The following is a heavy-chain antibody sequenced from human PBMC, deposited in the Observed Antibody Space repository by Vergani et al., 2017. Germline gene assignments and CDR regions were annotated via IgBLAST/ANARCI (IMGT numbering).Heavy chain of an antibody. CDR3: ARPRFTPXCSGGSCHAEYFQH. D-gene: IGHD2-15*01. CDR1: GGTLSSYA. Sequence: QVQLVQSGAEVKKPGSSVKVSCKASGGTLSSYAISWVRQAPGQGLEWMGRIIPIFGTANYAQKFQGRVTITADESTSKAYMELSSLRSEDTAVYYCARPRFTPXCSGGSCHAEYFQHWGQGTLVTVSS. J-gene: IGHJ1*01. CDR2: IIPIFGTA. V-gene: IGHV1-69*13.